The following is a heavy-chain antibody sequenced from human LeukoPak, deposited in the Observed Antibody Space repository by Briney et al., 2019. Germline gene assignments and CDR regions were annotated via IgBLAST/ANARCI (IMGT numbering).Heavy chain of an antibody. CDR1: GGSISSYY. CDR2: IYYSGCT. D-gene: IGHD3-3*01. V-gene: IGHV4-59*01. Sequence: SETLSLTCTVSGGSISSYYWSWIRQPPGKGLEWIGYIYYSGCTNYNPSLKSRVTISVDASKNQFSLKLSSVTAADTAVYYCARVNDFWSGYTNFDYWGQGTLVTVSS. J-gene: IGHJ4*02. CDR3: ARVNDFWSGYTNFDY.